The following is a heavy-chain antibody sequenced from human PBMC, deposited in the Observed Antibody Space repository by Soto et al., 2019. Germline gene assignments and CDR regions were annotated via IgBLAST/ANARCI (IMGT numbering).Heavy chain of an antibody. J-gene: IGHJ4*02. V-gene: IGHV3-30*09. CDR1: GFTFSDFE. D-gene: IGHD1-7*01. Sequence: QVQLVESGGGVVQPGRSLRLSCSASGFTFSDFEMYWVRQAPGKGLDWVSFISYDGSNQYYAGSVKGRFAVSRDNSKNTLFLLMNSLRPEDTAVYFCAIRTGTAPRFEYWGQGTQVSVS. CDR3: AIRTGTAPRFEY. CDR2: ISYDGSNQ.